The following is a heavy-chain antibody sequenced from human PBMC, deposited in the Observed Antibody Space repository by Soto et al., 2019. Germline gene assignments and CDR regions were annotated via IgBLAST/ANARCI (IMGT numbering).Heavy chain of an antibody. CDR2: ISSSSSTM. CDR3: ARDSTDADSGSYSGDY. J-gene: IGHJ4*02. Sequence: VGSLRLSCSASGFTFSSYSMNWVRQAPGKGLEWVSYISSSSSTMYYADSVKGRFTISRDNAKNSLFLHMNSLRDEDTAVYYCARDSTDADSGSYSGDYWGQGTLVTVSS. D-gene: IGHD1-26*01. CDR1: GFTFSSYS. V-gene: IGHV3-48*02.